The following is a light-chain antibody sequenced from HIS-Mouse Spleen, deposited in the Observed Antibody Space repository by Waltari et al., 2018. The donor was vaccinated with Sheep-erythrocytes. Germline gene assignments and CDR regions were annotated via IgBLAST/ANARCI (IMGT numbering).Light chain of an antibody. Sequence: QSALTQPASVSGSPGQSITISCTGTSSDVGSYNLVSWYQQHPGQAPKLVIYEGSKRPSGVSNRFSGSKSGNTASLTISGLQAEYEADYYCCSYAGSSTPWVFGGGTKLTVL. J-gene: IGLJ3*02. CDR3: CSYAGSSTPWV. CDR2: EGS. CDR1: SSDVGSYNL. V-gene: IGLV2-23*01.